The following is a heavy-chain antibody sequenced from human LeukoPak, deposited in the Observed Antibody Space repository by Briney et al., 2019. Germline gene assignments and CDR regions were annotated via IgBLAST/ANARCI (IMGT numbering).Heavy chain of an antibody. Sequence: ASVKVSCKASGYTFTSYGISWVRQAPGQGLEWMGWISAYNGNTNYAQKLQGRVTMTTDTSTSTAYMELRSLRSDDTAVYYCASGPRDYYDSSGYLFDYWGQGTLVTVSS. CDR1: GYTFTSYG. D-gene: IGHD3-22*01. CDR2: ISAYNGNT. V-gene: IGHV1-18*01. J-gene: IGHJ4*02. CDR3: ASGPRDYYDSSGYLFDY.